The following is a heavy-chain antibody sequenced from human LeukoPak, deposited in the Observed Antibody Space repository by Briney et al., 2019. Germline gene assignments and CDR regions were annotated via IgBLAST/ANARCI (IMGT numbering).Heavy chain of an antibody. CDR3: ARARHGDYLLDY. CDR1: GGSISNYY. J-gene: IGHJ4*02. CDR2: IYYSGST. V-gene: IGHV4-59*01. D-gene: IGHD4-17*01. Sequence: PSETLSLTCTVSGGSISNYYCSWIRQPPGKGLEWIGYIYYSGSTNYNPSLKSRVTISVDTSKNQFSLKLSSVTAADTAVYYCARARHGDYLLDYWGQGTLVTVSS.